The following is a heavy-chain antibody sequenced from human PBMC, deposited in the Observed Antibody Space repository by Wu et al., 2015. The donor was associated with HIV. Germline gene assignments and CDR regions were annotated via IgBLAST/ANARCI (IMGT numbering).Heavy chain of an antibody. V-gene: IGHV1-2*02. J-gene: IGHJ5*02. CDR1: GYTFTGYY. CDR3: ARLFGGXSSTSCSRHP. Sequence: VQLVQSGAEVKKPGASVKVSCKASGYTFTGYYMHWVRQAPGQGLEWMGWINPNSGDTNYAQKFQGRVTMTRDTSISTAYMELSRLRSDDTAVYYCARLFGGXSSTSCSRHPWGQGTLVTVSS. D-gene: IGHD2-2*01. CDR2: INPNSGDT.